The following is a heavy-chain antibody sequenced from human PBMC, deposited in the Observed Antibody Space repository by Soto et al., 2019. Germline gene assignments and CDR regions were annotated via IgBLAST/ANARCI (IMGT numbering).Heavy chain of an antibody. V-gene: IGHV4-59*01. CDR1: GGIISSYY. J-gene: IGHJ3*02. D-gene: IGHD3-22*01. Sequence: PPEKLRDTKTVSGGIISSYYWSGCRQPPGKGLEWIGYIYYSGSTNYNPSLKSRVTISVDTSKNQFSPKLSSVTAADTAVYYCARYFVGVYYASSGNFSPFDILGQWTMVT. CDR2: IYYSGST. CDR3: ARYFVGVYYASSGNFSPFDI.